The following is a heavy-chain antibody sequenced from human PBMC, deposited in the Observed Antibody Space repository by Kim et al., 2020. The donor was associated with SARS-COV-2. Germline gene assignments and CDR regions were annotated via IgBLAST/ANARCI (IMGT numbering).Heavy chain of an antibody. J-gene: IGHJ4*02. CDR1: GFTFSSYG. D-gene: IGHD2-2*01. CDR3: AKSIVVVPAAMGDY. CDR2: ISYDGSNK. V-gene: IGHV3-30*18. Sequence: GGSLRLSCAASGFTFSSYGMHWVRQAPGKGLEWVAVISYDGSNKYYADSVKGRFTISRDNSKNTLYLQMNSLRAEDTAVYYCAKSIVVVPAAMGDYWGQGTLVTVSS.